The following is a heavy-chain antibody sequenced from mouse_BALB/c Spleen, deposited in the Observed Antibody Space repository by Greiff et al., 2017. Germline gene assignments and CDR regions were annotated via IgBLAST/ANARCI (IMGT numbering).Heavy chain of an antibody. CDR3: VREGVRREDYFDY. Sequence: QVQLKQSGPGLVAPSQSLSITCTVSGFSLTSYGVHWVRQPPGKGLEWLGVIWAGGSTNYNSALMSRLSISKDNSKSQVFLKMNSLQTDDTAMYYCVREGVRREDYFDYWGQGTTLTVSS. CDR2: IWAGGST. V-gene: IGHV2-9*02. D-gene: IGHD2-14*01. J-gene: IGHJ2*01. CDR1: GFSLTSYG.